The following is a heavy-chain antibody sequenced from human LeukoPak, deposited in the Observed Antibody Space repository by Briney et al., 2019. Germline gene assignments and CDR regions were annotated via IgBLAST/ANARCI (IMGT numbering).Heavy chain of an antibody. CDR2: ISWNSGSI. D-gene: IGHD2-2*01. J-gene: IGHJ3*02. CDR1: GFTFDDYA. V-gene: IGHV3-9*03. CDR3: AKDMGYCSSTSCNDAFDI. Sequence: PGGSLRLSCAASGFTFDDYAMHWVRQAPGKGLEWVSGISWNSGSIGYADSVKGRFTISRDNAKNSLYLQMNSLRAEDMALYYCAKDMGYCSSTSCNDAFDIWGQGTMVTVSS.